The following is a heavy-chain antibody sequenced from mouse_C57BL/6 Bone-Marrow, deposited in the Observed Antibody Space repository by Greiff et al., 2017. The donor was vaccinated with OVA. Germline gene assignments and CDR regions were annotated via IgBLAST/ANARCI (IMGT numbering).Heavy chain of an antibody. V-gene: IGHV5-9-1*02. CDR1: GFTFSSYA. CDR3: TRGPSTGTGAMDY. Sequence: EVQGVESGEGLVKPGGSLKLSCAASGFTFSSYAMSWVRQTPEKRLEWVAYISSGGDYIYYADTVKGRFTISRDNARNTLYLQMSSLKSEDTAMYYCTRGPSTGTGAMDYWGQGTSVTVSS. CDR2: ISSGGDYI. J-gene: IGHJ4*01. D-gene: IGHD4-1*02.